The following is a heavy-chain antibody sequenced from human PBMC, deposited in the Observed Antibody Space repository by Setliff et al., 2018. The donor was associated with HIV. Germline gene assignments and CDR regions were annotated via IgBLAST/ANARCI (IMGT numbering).Heavy chain of an antibody. CDR2: IDYSGRI. Sequence: SETLSLTCNVSGDSISSHSWTWIRQPPGKGLEWIGSIDYSGRIDKKTSLKSRLRMSIDTSKNQFSLKLSSVTAADTAVYYCARGAIAVAGISYYYYGMDVWGQGTTVTVSS. D-gene: IGHD6-19*01. CDR1: GDSISSHS. J-gene: IGHJ6*02. V-gene: IGHV4-59*11. CDR3: ARGAIAVAGISYYYYGMDV.